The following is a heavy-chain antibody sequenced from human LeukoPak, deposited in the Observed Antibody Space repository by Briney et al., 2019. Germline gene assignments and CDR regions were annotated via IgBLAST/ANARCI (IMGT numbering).Heavy chain of an antibody. CDR2: ISSSSSYI. Sequence: GGSLRLSCAASGFTFSSCSMNWVRQAPGKGLERVSSISSSSSYIYYADSVKGRFTISRDNAKNSLYLQMNSLRAEDTAVYYCARVDCSSTSCVGVSYYYMDVWGKGTTVSVSS. D-gene: IGHD2-2*01. J-gene: IGHJ6*03. CDR3: ARVDCSSTSCVGVSYYYMDV. V-gene: IGHV3-21*01. CDR1: GFTFSSCS.